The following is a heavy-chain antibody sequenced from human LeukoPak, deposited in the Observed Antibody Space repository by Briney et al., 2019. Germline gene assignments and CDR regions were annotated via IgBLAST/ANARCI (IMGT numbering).Heavy chain of an antibody. CDR2: IYHSGST. Sequence: PSQTLFLTCAVSGGSISSGGYSWSWIRQPPGKGLEWIGYIYHSGSTYYNPSLKSRVTISVDTSKNQFSLKLSSVTAADTAVYYCVRAIAAGSYYYYGMDVWGQGTTVTVSS. CDR1: GGSISSGGYS. CDR3: VRAIAAGSYYYYGMDV. V-gene: IGHV4-30-2*01. J-gene: IGHJ6*02. D-gene: IGHD6-13*01.